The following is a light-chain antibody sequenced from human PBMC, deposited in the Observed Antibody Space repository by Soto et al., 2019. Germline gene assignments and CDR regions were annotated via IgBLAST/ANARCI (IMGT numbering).Light chain of an antibody. J-gene: IGKJ5*01. CDR2: DAS. CDR3: QQYNTYST. CDR1: QSISRW. V-gene: IGKV1-5*01. Sequence: IHMTHSPATLSASVLYRVTITFRAIQSISRWLAWYQQKPGKAPRALIYDASSLKSWVPSRFSGNGSGTEFTLTISSLQPDDFATYYCQQYNTYSTFGQGTRLEI.